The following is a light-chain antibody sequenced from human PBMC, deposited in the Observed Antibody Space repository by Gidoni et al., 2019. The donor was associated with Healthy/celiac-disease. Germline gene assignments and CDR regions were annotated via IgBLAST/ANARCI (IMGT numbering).Light chain of an antibody. J-gene: IGLJ2*01. CDR1: SSNIGSNT. Sequence: QSVLTQPPSASGTPGQRVTVSCSGSSSNIGSNTVNWYQPLPGTAPNILIYSNNPRPSGVPDRFSGSKSGTSASLAISGLQSEDEADYYCAAWDDSLNGPVFGGGTKLTVL. V-gene: IGLV1-44*01. CDR2: SNN. CDR3: AAWDDSLNGPV.